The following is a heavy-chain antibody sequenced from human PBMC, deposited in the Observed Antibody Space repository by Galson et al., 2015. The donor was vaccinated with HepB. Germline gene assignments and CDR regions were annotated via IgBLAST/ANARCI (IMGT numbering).Heavy chain of an antibody. CDR1: GFTFSSYW. D-gene: IGHD3-22*01. Sequence: SLRLSCAASGFTFSSYWMSWVRQAPGKGLEWVANIKQDGSEKYYVDSVKGRFTISRDNAKNSLYLQMNSLRAEDTAVYYCARAPYYYDSSGYYSAFFDYWGQGTLVTVSS. CDR2: IKQDGSEK. V-gene: IGHV3-7*03. J-gene: IGHJ4*02. CDR3: ARAPYYYDSSGYYSAFFDY.